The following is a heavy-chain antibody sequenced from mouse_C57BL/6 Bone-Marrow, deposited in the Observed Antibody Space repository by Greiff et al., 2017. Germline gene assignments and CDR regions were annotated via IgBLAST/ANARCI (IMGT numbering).Heavy chain of an antibody. J-gene: IGHJ4*01. Sequence: DVMLVESVGGLVKPGGSLKLSCAASGFTFSDYGMHWVRQAPEKGLEWVAYISSGSSTIYYADTVKGRFIISRDNAKNTLFLQMTSLRSEDTAMYYCARVSRWLLRAMDYWGQGTSVTVSS. V-gene: IGHV5-17*01. CDR1: GFTFSDYG. CDR2: ISSGSSTI. D-gene: IGHD2-3*01. CDR3: ARVSRWLLRAMDY.